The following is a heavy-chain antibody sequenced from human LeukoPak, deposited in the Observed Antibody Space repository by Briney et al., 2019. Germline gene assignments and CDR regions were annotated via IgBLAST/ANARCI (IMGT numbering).Heavy chain of an antibody. CDR3: AREQQLAPHD. CDR2: IIPIFGTA. V-gene: IGHV1-69*06. J-gene: IGHJ4*02. CDR1: GGTFSSYA. D-gene: IGHD6-13*01. Sequence: GASVKVSCKASGGTFSSYAIGWVRQAPGQGLEWMGGIIPIFGTANYAQKFQGRVTITADKSTSTAYMELSSLRSEDTAVYYCAREQQLAPHDWGQGTLVTVSS.